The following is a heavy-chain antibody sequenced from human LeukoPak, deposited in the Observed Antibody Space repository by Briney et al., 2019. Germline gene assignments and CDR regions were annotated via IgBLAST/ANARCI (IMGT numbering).Heavy chain of an antibody. V-gene: IGHV3-15*01. D-gene: IGHD3-10*01. CDR3: TLPWGSGSYYDY. CDR2: IKSKTDGGPT. Sequence: GGSLRLSCAASGFTFSNAWLNWVRQAPGKGLEWVGHIKSKTDGGPTDYAAPVKGRFTISRADSKNTLFLQMNSLKTEDTAVYYCTLPWGSGSYYDYWGQGTLVTVSS. J-gene: IGHJ4*02. CDR1: GFTFSNAW.